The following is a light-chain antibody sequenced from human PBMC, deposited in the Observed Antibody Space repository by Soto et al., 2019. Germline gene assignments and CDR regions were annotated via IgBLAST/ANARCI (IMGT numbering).Light chain of an antibody. CDR1: QGLTSW. Sequence: DLQMTQSPSSVSASVGDSVTITCRASQGLTSWLAWYQQKPGKAPKLLIYAASILQSGVPSRFCGSGSGTDFTLTISSLQPEDFATYYCQQANNFPLTFGGGTKVEIK. CDR2: AAS. J-gene: IGKJ4*01. CDR3: QQANNFPLT. V-gene: IGKV1D-12*01.